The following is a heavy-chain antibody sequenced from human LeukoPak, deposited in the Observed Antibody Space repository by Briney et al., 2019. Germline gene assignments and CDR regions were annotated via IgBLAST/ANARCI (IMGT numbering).Heavy chain of an antibody. D-gene: IGHD5-12*01. CDR1: GGTFSSYA. J-gene: IGHJ4*02. V-gene: IGHV1-2*02. Sequence: ASVKVSCKASGGTFSSYAISWVRQAPGQGLEWMGWINPNSGGTNYAQKFQGRVTMTRDTSISTAYMELSRLRSDDTAVYYCARGDIVATIEFDYWGQGTLVTVSS. CDR3: ARGDIVATIEFDY. CDR2: INPNSGGT.